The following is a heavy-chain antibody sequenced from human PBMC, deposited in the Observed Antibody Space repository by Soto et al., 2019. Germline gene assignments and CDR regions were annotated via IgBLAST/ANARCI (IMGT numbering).Heavy chain of an antibody. Sequence: GGSLRLSCAASGFTFSDYAMSWVRQAPGKGLEWVSAISGNTIATCYTDSVKGRLTISRDNSKSTLYLQMNRLRAEDTAVYYCAKDSSSMVRGTNNWIDSWGQGTLVTVS. CDR1: GFTFSDYA. V-gene: IGHV3-23*01. CDR2: ISGNTIAT. D-gene: IGHD3-10*01. J-gene: IGHJ5*01. CDR3: AKDSSSMVRGTNNWIDS.